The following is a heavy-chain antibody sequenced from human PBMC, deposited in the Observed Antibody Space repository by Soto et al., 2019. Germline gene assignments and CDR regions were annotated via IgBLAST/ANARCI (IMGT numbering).Heavy chain of an antibody. D-gene: IGHD1-1*01. CDR2: ISDRGDTT. V-gene: IGHV3-23*01. Sequence: GGSLLLACASSVFTISIKAMYWVGQAPGKGLEWVSGISDRGDTTHYADSVKGRFTISRDTSKNTLYLQLNTLRADDTAVYYCAKDKHGTTSFDYWGQGTMVTVSS. CDR1: VFTISIKA. J-gene: IGHJ4*02. CDR3: AKDKHGTTSFDY.